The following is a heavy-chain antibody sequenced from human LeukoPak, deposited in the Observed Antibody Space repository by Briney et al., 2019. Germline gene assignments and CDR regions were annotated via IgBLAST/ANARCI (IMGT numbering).Heavy chain of an antibody. CDR1: GDSVSSNSAA. J-gene: IGHJ4*02. Sequence: SQTLSLTCAISGDSVSSNSAAWNWIRQSPSGGLEWLGRTYYRSRWRNDYAVSVKSRITINPDTSKNQFSLQLNSVTPGDTAVYYCARGLAAAEEFDYWGQGTLVTVSS. CDR3: ARGLAAAEEFDY. V-gene: IGHV6-1*01. CDR2: TYYRSRWRN. D-gene: IGHD6-13*01.